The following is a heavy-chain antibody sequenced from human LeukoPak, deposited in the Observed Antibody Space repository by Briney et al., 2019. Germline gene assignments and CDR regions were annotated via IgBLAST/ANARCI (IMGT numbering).Heavy chain of an antibody. V-gene: IGHV3-48*03. Sequence: GGSLRLSCAASGFTFSSYEMNWVRQAPGKGLEWVSYISSSGSTIYYADSVKGRFTISRDNAKNSLYLQMNSLRAEDTAVYYCAGSWYFTSYLDYWGQGTLVTVSS. D-gene: IGHD6-13*01. CDR2: ISSSGSTI. CDR1: GFTFSSYE. CDR3: AGSWYFTSYLDY. J-gene: IGHJ4*02.